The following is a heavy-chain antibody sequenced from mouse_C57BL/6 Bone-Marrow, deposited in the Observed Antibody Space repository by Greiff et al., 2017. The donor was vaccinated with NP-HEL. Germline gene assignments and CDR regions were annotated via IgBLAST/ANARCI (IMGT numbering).Heavy chain of an antibody. CDR3: ARLRNYAMDY. CDR1: GFTFSSYG. CDR2: ISSGGSYT. Sequence: VQLKESGGDLVKPGGSLKLSCAASGFTFSSYGMSWVRQTPDKRLEWVATISSGGSYTYYPDSVKGRFTISRDNAKNTLYLQMSSLKSEDTAMYYCARLRNYAMDYWGQGTSVTVSS. J-gene: IGHJ4*01. V-gene: IGHV5-6*01.